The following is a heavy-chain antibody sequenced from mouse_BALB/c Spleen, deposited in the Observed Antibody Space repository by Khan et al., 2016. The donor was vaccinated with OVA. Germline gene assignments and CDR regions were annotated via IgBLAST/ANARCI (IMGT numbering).Heavy chain of an antibody. D-gene: IGHD1-2*01. J-gene: IGHJ3*01. Sequence: QVQLKESGPGLVAPSQSLSITCTVSGFSLTGFGINWVRQPPGKGLEWLGMIWGDGSTEYNSVLKSRLSISKDNSKSQVFLKMNSLQTDDTARYYCARELRLGGFAYWGQGTLVTVSA. CDR2: IWGDGST. V-gene: IGHV2-6-7*01. CDR1: GFSLTGFG. CDR3: ARELRLGGFAY.